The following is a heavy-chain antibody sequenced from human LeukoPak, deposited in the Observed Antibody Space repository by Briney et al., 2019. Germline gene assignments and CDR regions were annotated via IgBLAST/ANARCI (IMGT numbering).Heavy chain of an antibody. CDR3: VRDDILTGYPTPFDY. J-gene: IGHJ4*02. Sequence: GGSLRLSCAASGFTFSNAWMSWVRQAPGKGLGWVSYISSSGSTIYYADSVKGRFTISRDNAKNSLYLQMNSLRAEDTALYYCVRDDILTGYPTPFDYWGQGTLVTVSS. CDR2: ISSSGSTI. D-gene: IGHD3-9*01. CDR1: GFTFSNAW. V-gene: IGHV3-11*04.